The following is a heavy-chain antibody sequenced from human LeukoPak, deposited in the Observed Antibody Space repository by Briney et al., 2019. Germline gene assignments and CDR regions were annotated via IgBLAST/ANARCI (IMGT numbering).Heavy chain of an antibody. D-gene: IGHD3-22*01. V-gene: IGHV3-21*01. CDR1: GFTFSSYS. J-gene: IGHJ4*02. CDR2: ISSSSSYI. CDR3: ARDLTSYYYDSSGYYPFDY. Sequence: GGSLRLSCAASGFTFSSYSMDWVRQAPGKGLEWVSSISSSSSYIYYADSVKGRFTISRDNAKNSLYLQMNSLRAEDTAVYYCARDLTSYYYDSSGYYPFDYWGQGTLVTVSS.